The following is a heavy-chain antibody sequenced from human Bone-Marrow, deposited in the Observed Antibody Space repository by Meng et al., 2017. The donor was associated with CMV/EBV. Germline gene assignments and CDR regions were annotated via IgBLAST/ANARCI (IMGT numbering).Heavy chain of an antibody. J-gene: IGHJ5*02. D-gene: IGHD6-19*01. V-gene: IGHV2-5*01. CDR1: GFSHSTSGVG. Sequence: SGPTLVKTTQTLTLTCTFSGFSHSTSGVGVGWIRQPPGKALEWLELIYWNDDQRYSPSLKSRLTITKDTTKNQVVLTMTNMDPVDTATYCRAHRISSGWYGLGWFDPWGQGTLVTVSS. CDR3: AHRISSGWYGLGWFDP. CDR2: IYWNDDQ.